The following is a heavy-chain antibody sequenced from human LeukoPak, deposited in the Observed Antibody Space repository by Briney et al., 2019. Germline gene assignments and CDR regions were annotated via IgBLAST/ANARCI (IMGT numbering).Heavy chain of an antibody. CDR1: GFNSSNYW. D-gene: IGHD4-23*01. CDR3: AREGYGGNGAGI. V-gene: IGHV3-74*01. J-gene: IGHJ3*02. Sequence: PGGSLRLSCAASGFNSSNYWMHWVRQAPGKGLVWVSNINGDGSSTYYADSVRGRFTISRDNAKNTLYLQMNSLRAEDTAVYYCAREGYGGNGAGIWGQGTMVTVSS. CDR2: INGDGSST.